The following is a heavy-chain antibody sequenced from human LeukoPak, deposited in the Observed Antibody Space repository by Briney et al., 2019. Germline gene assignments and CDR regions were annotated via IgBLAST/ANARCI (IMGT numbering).Heavy chain of an antibody. V-gene: IGHV3-64*01. CDR2: INSNGDDT. D-gene: IGHD1-26*01. Sequence: GGSLRLSCAASGFTFSHYSMHWVRQAPGKGLGYVSAINSNGDDTYYVNSVKGRFTISRDNSKNTLYLQMGSLRAEDMAIYYCARDPGRSPDYWGQGTLVTVS. CDR1: GFTFSHYS. J-gene: IGHJ4*02. CDR3: ARDPGRSPDY.